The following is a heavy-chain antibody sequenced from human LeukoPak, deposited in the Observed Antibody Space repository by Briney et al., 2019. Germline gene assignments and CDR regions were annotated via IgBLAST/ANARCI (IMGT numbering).Heavy chain of an antibody. CDR1: RFTFSSYS. D-gene: IGHD6-19*01. J-gene: IGHJ4*02. CDR2: ISSSSSYI. Sequence: GGSLRLSCPASRFTFSSYSMNWVRQAPAKGLEWVSSISSSSSYIYYADSVKGRFTISRDNAKNSLYLQMNSLRAEDTAVYYCARDSGWYPYYFDYWGQGTLVTVSS. V-gene: IGHV3-21*01. CDR3: ARDSGWYPYYFDY.